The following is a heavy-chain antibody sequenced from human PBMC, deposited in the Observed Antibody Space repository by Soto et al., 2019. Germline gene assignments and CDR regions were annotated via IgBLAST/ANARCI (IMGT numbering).Heavy chain of an antibody. Sequence: QVQLVESGGGVVQPGRSLRLSCAASGFTFSSYAMHWVRQAPGKGLEWVAVISYDGSNKYYADSVKGRFTISRDNSKNSLDLQMISLRAEDTAVYYCARAQGVFSGDYYGHFDYWGQGTLFTVSS. V-gene: IGHV3-30-3*01. J-gene: IGHJ4*02. CDR2: ISYDGSNK. CDR1: GFTFSSYA. D-gene: IGHD3-22*01. CDR3: ARAQGVFSGDYYGHFDY.